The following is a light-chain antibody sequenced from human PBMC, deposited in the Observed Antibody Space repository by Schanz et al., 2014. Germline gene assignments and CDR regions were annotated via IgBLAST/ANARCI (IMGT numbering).Light chain of an antibody. CDR3: QQYTGYSWT. J-gene: IGKJ1*01. CDR2: GTS. V-gene: IGKV3-15*01. CDR1: QSVFSN. Sequence: EIVLTQSPATLSVSPGEGATLSCRASQSVFSNLAWYQQRPGQAPRLLIYGTSTRATGIPTRFSGSGSGTEFTLTINSLQPDDFATYYCQQYTGYSWTFGQGTKVEIK.